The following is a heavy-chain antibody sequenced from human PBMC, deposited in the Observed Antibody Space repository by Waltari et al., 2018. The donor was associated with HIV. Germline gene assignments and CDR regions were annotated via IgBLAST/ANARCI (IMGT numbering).Heavy chain of an antibody. D-gene: IGHD3-10*01. CDR1: GYTLTNYA. J-gene: IGHJ4*02. CDR2: VNTKTGNP. V-gene: IGHV7-4-1*02. CDR3: ARGPGRSLDY. Sequence: QVQLEQSGSELKKPGASVKVSCKASGYTLTNYAMNWVRQAPGQGLEWVGWVNTKTGNPTDAQGFTGRFVFSLDTSVSTAYLQISSLKPEDTAVYFCARGPGRSLDYWGQGTLVTVSS.